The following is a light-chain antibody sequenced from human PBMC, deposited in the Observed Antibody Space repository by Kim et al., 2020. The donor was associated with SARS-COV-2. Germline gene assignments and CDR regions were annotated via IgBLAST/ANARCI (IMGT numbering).Light chain of an antibody. CDR3: SSYVGTNNLV. Sequence: GQSSTISCTGTSSDIGGYTYVCWYQQPPGKAPKLIIFEVSKRPYGVPDRFSGSKSGSTAYLTVSGLQTDDEADYFCSSYVGTNNLVFGGGTKVTVL. CDR1: SSDIGGYTY. J-gene: IGLJ3*02. CDR2: EVS. V-gene: IGLV2-8*01.